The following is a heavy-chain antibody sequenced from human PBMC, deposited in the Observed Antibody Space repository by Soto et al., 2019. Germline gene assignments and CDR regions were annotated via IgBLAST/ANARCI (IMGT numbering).Heavy chain of an antibody. D-gene: IGHD3-22*01. CDR2: ISGSSSYI. CDR1: GVSFSDYS. Sequence: GGSLRLSYVVSGVSFSDYSMNWVRPAPGKGLEWVALISGSSSYIYYADSVKGRFTISRDNSKNTLYLQMNSLRAEDTAVYYCSRPYLTSYYDSPIDYWGQGTLVTVSS. CDR3: SRPYLTSYYDSPIDY. V-gene: IGHV3-21*01. J-gene: IGHJ4*02.